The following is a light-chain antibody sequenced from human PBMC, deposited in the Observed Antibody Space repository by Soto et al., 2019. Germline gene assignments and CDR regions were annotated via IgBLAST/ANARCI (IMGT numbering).Light chain of an antibody. CDR1: QSLSSY. CDR3: QKYNSAPLT. Sequence: DIQMTQSPSSLSSSVGDGVSITCRASQSLSSYLNWYQQKPGKAPKLLIYAASTLQSGVPSRFSGSGSGTDFTLTISSLQPEDVATYYCQKYNSAPLTFGGGAKG. J-gene: IGKJ4*01. CDR2: AAS. V-gene: IGKV1-27*01.